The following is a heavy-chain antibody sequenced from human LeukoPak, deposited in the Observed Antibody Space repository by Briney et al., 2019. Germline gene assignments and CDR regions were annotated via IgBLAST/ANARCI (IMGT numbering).Heavy chain of an antibody. D-gene: IGHD3-3*01. CDR1: GFTFDDYA. Sequence: GGSLRLSCAASGFTFDDYAMHWVRQAPGKGLEWVSGISWNSGSIGYADSVKGRFTISRDNAKNSLYLQMNSLRAEDTALYYCARNQNLTHYDFWSGYYYYYYMDVWGKGTTVTVSS. J-gene: IGHJ6*03. V-gene: IGHV3-9*01. CDR3: ARNQNLTHYDFWSGYYYYYYMDV. CDR2: ISWNSGSI.